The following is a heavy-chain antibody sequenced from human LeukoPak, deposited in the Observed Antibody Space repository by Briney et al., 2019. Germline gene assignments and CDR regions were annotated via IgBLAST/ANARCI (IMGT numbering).Heavy chain of an antibody. D-gene: IGHD6-19*01. V-gene: IGHV1-24*01. CDR1: GYTLTELS. CDR3: ATEGPPTAVAGKGYRT. J-gene: IGHJ5*02. Sequence: ASVKVSCKVSGYTLTELSMHWVRQAPGKGLEWMGGFDPEDGETIYAQKFQGRVTMTEDTSTDTAYMELSSLRSEDTAVYYCATEGPPTAVAGKGYRTWGQGTLVTVSS. CDR2: FDPEDGET.